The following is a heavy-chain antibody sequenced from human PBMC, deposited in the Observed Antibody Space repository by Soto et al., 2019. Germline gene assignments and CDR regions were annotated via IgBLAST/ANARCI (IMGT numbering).Heavy chain of an antibody. CDR2: IYYSGST. CDR3: ARGGSSGYSYG. J-gene: IGHJ4*02. V-gene: IGHV4-59*01. Sequence: SETLSLTCTVSGGSISSYYWSWIRQPPGKGLEWIGYIYYSGSTNYNPSLKSRVTISVDTSKNQFSLKLSSVTAADTAVYYCARGGSSGYSYGWGQGTLVTVSS. D-gene: IGHD5-18*01. CDR1: GGSISSYY.